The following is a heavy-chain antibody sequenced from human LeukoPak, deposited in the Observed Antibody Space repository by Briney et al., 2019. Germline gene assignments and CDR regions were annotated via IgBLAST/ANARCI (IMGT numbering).Heavy chain of an antibody. V-gene: IGHV4-39*07. D-gene: IGHD4-17*01. CDR1: GASISGSGYY. J-gene: IGHJ5*02. CDR3: ARDSYGDYGDWFDP. Sequence: SETLSLTCTVSGASISGSGYYWGWIRQPPGKGLEWIGSIYHSGSTYYNPSLKSRVTISVDTSKNQFSLKLSSVTAADTAVYYCARDSYGDYGDWFDPWGQGTLVAVSS. CDR2: IYHSGST.